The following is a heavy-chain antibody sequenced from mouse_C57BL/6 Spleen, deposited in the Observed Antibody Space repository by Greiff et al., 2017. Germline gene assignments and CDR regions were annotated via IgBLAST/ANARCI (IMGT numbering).Heavy chain of an antibody. CDR2: IHPSDSDT. CDR3: AIDYDAVLAY. CDR1: GYTFTSYW. D-gene: IGHD2-4*01. J-gene: IGHJ3*01. V-gene: IGHV1-74*01. Sequence: QVQLQQSGAELVKPGASVKVSCKASGYTFTSYWMHWVKQRPGQGLEWIGRIHPSDSDTNYNQKFKGKATLTVDKASSTAYMQLSSLTSEDSAVYYCAIDYDAVLAYWGQGTLVTVSA.